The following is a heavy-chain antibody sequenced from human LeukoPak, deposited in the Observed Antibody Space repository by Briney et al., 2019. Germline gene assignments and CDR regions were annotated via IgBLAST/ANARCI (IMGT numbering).Heavy chain of an antibody. D-gene: IGHD2-2*02. CDR1: GGSISSYY. CDR2: IYYSGST. CDR3: ARGGSCSSTSCYTERSYYYYYMDV. J-gene: IGHJ6*03. Sequence: SETLSLTCTVSGGSISSYYWSWIRQPPGKGLEWIGYIYYSGSTNYNPSLKSRATISVDTSKNQFSLKLSSVTAADTAVYYCARGGSCSSTSCYTERSYYYYYMDVWGKGTTVTVSS. V-gene: IGHV4-59*01.